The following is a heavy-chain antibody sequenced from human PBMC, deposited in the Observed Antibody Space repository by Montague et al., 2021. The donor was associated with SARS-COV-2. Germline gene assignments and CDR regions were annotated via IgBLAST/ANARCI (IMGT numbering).Heavy chain of an antibody. J-gene: IGHJ6*02. Sequence: SETLSLTRALSGGSISSSNWWSWVRHPPGKGLEWIGGIYHSGSTXYNPARKSRVTISVDKSKNQFSLKLSSVTAADTAVYYCARDRRSWFPPYYYGMDVWGQGTTVTVSS. CDR1: GGSISSSNW. D-gene: IGHD6-13*01. V-gene: IGHV4-4*02. CDR2: IYHSGST. CDR3: ARDRRSWFPPYYYGMDV.